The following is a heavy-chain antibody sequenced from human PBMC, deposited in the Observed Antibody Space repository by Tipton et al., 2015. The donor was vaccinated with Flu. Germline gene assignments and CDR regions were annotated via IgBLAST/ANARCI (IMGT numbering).Heavy chain of an antibody. J-gene: IGHJ6*02. CDR1: GFTFSTYW. CDR2: INSDESST. D-gene: IGHD2-2*01. CDR3: ARDRSTHGMDV. Sequence: SLRLSCAASGFTFSTYWIHWVRQAPGKGLVWVSRINSDESSTRYADSVKGRFTVSRDNAKNTLYLQINSLRAEDTAVYYCARDRSTHGMDVWGQGTTVTVSS. V-gene: IGHV3-74*01.